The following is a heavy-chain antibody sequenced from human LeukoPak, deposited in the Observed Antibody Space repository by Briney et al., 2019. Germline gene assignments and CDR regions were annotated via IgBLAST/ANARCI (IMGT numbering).Heavy chain of an antibody. CDR3: ARTTVRYCSSTSCYGHWFDP. V-gene: IGHV5-51*01. D-gene: IGHD2-2*01. J-gene: IGHJ5*02. Sequence: GESLKISCKGSGYSFTSYWIGWVRQMPGKGLEWMGIIYPGDSDTRHSPSFQGQVTISADKSISTAYLQWSSLKASDTAMYYCARTTVRYCSSTSCYGHWFDPWGQGTLVTVSS. CDR2: IYPGDSDT. CDR1: GYSFTSYW.